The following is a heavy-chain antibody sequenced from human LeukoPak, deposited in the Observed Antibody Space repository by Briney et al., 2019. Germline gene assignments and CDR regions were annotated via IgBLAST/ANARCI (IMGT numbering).Heavy chain of an antibody. D-gene: IGHD1/OR15-1a*01. CDR2: ISTSSSYI. CDR3: ARDSNWNNGGFDY. CDR1: GFTFSIYA. J-gene: IGHJ4*02. Sequence: GGSLRLSCAASGFTFSIYAMHWVRQAPGKGLEWVSSISTSSSYIYYADSVKGRFTISRDNAKNTLHLQMSSLRAEDTAVYYCARDSNWNNGGFDYWGQGTLVTVSA. V-gene: IGHV3-21*04.